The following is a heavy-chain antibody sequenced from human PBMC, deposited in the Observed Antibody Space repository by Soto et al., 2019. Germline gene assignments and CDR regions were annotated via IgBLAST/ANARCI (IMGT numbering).Heavy chain of an antibody. CDR2: IYYSGST. J-gene: IGHJ3*02. CDR1: GGSISSGGYY. V-gene: IGHV4-31*03. D-gene: IGHD2-15*01. CDR3: ARRGRLMVAATPPGAFDI. Sequence: PSATLSLTCTVSGGSISSGGYYWSWIRQHPGKGLEWIGYIYYSGSTYYNPSLKSRVTISVDTSKNQFSLKLSSVTAADTAVYYCARRGRLMVAATPPGAFDIWGQGTMVTVSS.